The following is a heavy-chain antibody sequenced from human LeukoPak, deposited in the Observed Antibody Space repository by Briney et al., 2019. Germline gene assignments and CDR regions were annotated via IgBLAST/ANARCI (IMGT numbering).Heavy chain of an antibody. V-gene: IGHV4-59*01. Sequence: SETLSLTCTVSGGSISSYYWSWIRQPPGKGLEWIGYIYYSGSTNYNPSLKSRVTISVDTSKNQFSLKLSSVTAADTAVYYCARSYDYVWGSYRHTFDYWGQGTLVTVSS. CDR3: ARSYDYVWGSYRHTFDY. CDR1: GGSISSYY. J-gene: IGHJ4*02. CDR2: IYYSGST. D-gene: IGHD3-16*02.